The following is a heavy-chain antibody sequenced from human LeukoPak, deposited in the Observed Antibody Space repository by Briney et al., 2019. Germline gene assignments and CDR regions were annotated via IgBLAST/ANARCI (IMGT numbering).Heavy chain of an antibody. CDR3: ARAPQVPAAIADAFDI. CDR1: GYTFTSYG. V-gene: IGHV1-18*01. Sequence: ASVKVSCKASGYTFTSYGISWVRQAPGQGLEWMGWISAYNGNTNYAQKLQGRVTMTTDTSTSTAYMELRSLRSDDTAVYYCARAPQVPAAIADAFDIWGQGTMVTVSS. CDR2: ISAYNGNT. J-gene: IGHJ3*02. D-gene: IGHD2-2*01.